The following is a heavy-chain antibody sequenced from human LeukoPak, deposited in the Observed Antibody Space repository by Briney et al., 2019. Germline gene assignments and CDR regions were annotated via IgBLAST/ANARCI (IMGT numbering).Heavy chain of an antibody. CDR3: AKAFGEYSSSPGGYYFDY. J-gene: IGHJ4*02. CDR2: ISGSGGST. D-gene: IGHD6-6*01. V-gene: IGHV3-23*01. CDR1: GFSFSSYA. Sequence: PGGSLRLSCAASGFSFSSYAMSWVRQAPGKGLEWVSAISGSGGSTYYADSVKGRFTISRDNSKNTLYLQMNSLRAEDTAVYYCAKAFGEYSSSPGGYYFDYWGQGTLVTVSS.